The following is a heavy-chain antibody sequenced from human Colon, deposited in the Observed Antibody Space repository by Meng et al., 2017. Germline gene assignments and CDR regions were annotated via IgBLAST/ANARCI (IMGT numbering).Heavy chain of an antibody. CDR3: AKNSGGARFYFAN. CDR1: GFTFSNSG. Sequence: GESLKISCAASGFTFSNSGMHWVRQAPGKGLEWVAVIWNDGSKEYYADSVKGRFTISRDNSKNILYLQMNSLRVEDTTMFYCAKNSGGARFYFANWGQGTVVTVSS. D-gene: IGHD4-23*01. V-gene: IGHV3-33*06. CDR2: IWNDGSKE. J-gene: IGHJ4*02.